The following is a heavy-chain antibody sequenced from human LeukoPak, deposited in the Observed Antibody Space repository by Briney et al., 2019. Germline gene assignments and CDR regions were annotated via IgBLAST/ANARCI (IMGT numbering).Heavy chain of an antibody. V-gene: IGHV4-30-4*01. D-gene: IGHD4-17*01. CDR3: ARVAYGENFDY. J-gene: IGHJ4*02. CDR2: IYYSGST. CDR1: GGSISSGDYY. Sequence: SATLSLTCTVSGGSISSGDYYWSWIRQPPGKGLEWIGYIYYSGSTYYNPSLKSRSTISVDTSKNQFFLKLSSVTAADTAVYYCARVAYGENFDYWGQGTLVTVSS.